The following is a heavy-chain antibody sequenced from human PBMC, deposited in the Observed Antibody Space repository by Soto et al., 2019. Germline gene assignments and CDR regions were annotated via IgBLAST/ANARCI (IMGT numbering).Heavy chain of an antibody. J-gene: IGHJ4*02. CDR3: ARVSGSYYDFDY. Sequence: EVQLVESGGGLVKPGGSLRLSCAASGFTFSSYSMNWVRQAPGKGLEWVSSISSSSSYIYYADSVKGRFTISRDNAKNSLYLQMNSLIAEDTAVYYCARVSGSYYDFDYWGQGTLVTVSS. D-gene: IGHD1-26*01. CDR2: ISSSSSYI. CDR1: GFTFSSYS. V-gene: IGHV3-21*01.